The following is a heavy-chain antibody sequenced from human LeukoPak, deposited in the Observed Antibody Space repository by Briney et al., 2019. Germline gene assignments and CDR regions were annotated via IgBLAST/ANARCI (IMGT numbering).Heavy chain of an antibody. CDR3: ARQSGDQSSAWYFDA. CDR2: IHYSGKV. D-gene: IGHD6-19*01. V-gene: IGHV4-39*01. Sequence: SETLSLTCTVSGGSLRSSGHWWVWIRQPPGKGLEWIGSIHYSGKVYYNPSLKSRVTTSVDTSTDQFSLRLSSATAADTAIYYCARQSGDQSSAWYFDAWGQGTLVTVSS. CDR1: GGSLRSSGHW. J-gene: IGHJ4*02.